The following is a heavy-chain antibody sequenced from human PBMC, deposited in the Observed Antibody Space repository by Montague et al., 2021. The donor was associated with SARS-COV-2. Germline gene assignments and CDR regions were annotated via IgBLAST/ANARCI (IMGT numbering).Heavy chain of an antibody. V-gene: IGHV4-59*11. CDR3: ARNGGAAVPGLLLGMDI. D-gene: IGHD6-19*01. Sequence: SETLSLTCTVSAGSISGHYWSWVRQTPEKGLEWIGYIYYLGTTNYNPSLKTRATFSVDTSKNQLSLMLTSVTAADTGVYYCARNGGAAVPGLLLGMDIWGQGTPVTVSS. CDR1: AGSISGHY. J-gene: IGHJ6*02. CDR2: IYYLGTT.